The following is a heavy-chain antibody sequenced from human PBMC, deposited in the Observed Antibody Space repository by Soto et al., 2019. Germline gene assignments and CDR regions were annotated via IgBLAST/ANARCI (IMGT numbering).Heavy chain of an antibody. CDR2: IKEDGSQK. Sequence: GGSPRLSCAASGFTFSRYWMSWVSQAPGKGLEWVANIKEDGSQKWYVDSVKGRFTISRDNAKKSLYLQMNSLRVEDTAVYYCARGDYYDVSGPFSDAFDIWGQGTMVT. J-gene: IGHJ3*02. CDR3: ARGDYYDVSGPFSDAFDI. CDR1: GFTFSRYW. D-gene: IGHD3-22*01. V-gene: IGHV3-7*04.